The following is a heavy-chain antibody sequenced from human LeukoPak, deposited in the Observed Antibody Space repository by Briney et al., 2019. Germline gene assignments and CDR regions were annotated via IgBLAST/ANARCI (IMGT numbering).Heavy chain of an antibody. V-gene: IGHV4-59*08. J-gene: IGHJ3*01. CDR2: IDHSGST. Sequence: SETLSLTCTVSGGSISSYCWAWIRQPPGKGLEWIGYIDHSGSTNYNASLKSRVTMTVDTSKNQFSLSLSSVTAADTAIYYCARPHSSGWYGVFDVWGQGAVVTVSS. D-gene: IGHD6-19*01. CDR3: ARPHSSGWYGVFDV. CDR1: GGSISSYC.